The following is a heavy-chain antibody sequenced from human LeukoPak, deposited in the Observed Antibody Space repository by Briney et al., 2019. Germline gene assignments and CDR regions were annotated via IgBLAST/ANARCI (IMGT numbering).Heavy chain of an antibody. D-gene: IGHD1-26*01. CDR1: GGSISSSSYY. CDR3: ARVGRNYFDY. CDR2: IYYSGST. J-gene: IGHJ4*02. V-gene: IGHV4-39*07. Sequence: SETLSLTCTVSGGSISSSSYYWGWLRQPPGKGLEWIGSIYYSGSTYYDPSLKSRVTISVDTSKNQFSLKLSSVTAADTAVYYCARVGRNYFDYWGQGTLVTVSS.